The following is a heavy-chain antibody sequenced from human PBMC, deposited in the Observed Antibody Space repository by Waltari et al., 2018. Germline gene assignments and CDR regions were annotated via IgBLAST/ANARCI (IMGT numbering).Heavy chain of an antibody. CDR1: GFTFSSYA. J-gene: IGHJ4*02. D-gene: IGHD2-2*01. CDR3: AKEGLGVDCSSTSCYPGDY. CDR2: ISGSGGST. Sequence: EVQLLESGGGLVQPGGSLRLSCAASGFTFSSYAMSWVRQAPGKGLEWVSAISGSGGSTYYADSVKGRFTISRDNSKNTLDLQMNSLRAEDTAVYYCAKEGLGVDCSSTSCYPGDYWGQGTLVTVSS. V-gene: IGHV3-23*01.